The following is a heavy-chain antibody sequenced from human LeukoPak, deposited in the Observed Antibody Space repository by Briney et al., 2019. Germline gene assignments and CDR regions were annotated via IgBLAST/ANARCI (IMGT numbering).Heavy chain of an antibody. CDR2: IYYSGST. D-gene: IGHD1-1*01. Sequence: SETLSLTCTVSGGSISSSSYYWGWIRQPPGKGLEWIGSIYYSGSTYYNPSLKSRVTISVDTSKNQFSLKLSSVTAADTAVYYCARVYKLGRNGMDVWGQGTTVTVSS. J-gene: IGHJ6*02. CDR1: GGSISSSSYY. CDR3: ARVYKLGRNGMDV. V-gene: IGHV4-39*01.